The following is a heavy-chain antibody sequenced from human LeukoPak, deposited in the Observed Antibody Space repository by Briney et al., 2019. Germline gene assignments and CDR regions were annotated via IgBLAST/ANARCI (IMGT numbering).Heavy chain of an antibody. CDR3: ATRYYMDV. J-gene: IGHJ6*03. CDR1: GYSFTSFG. Sequence: ASVKVSCKASGYSFTSFGMNWVRQAPGQGLEWLGWINTNTGNPTYGQGFTGRFVFSTDTSVSTAYLQISSLKAEDTAVYYCATRYYMDVWGKGTTVIVSS. V-gene: IGHV7-4-1*02. CDR2: INTNTGNP.